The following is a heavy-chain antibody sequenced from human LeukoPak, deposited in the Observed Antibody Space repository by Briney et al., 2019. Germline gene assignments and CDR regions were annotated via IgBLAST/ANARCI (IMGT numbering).Heavy chain of an antibody. CDR1: GFTFSSYA. V-gene: IGHV3-23*01. CDR3: AKDLRIHQVGVTLDY. D-gene: IGHD4-23*01. CDR2: ISGSGGST. Sequence: GGSLRLSCAASGFTFSSYAMSWVRQAPGKGLEWVSAISGSGGSTYYADSVKGRFTISRDNSKNTLYLQVNSLRAEDTAVYYCAKDLRIHQVGVTLDYWGQGTLVTVSS. J-gene: IGHJ4*02.